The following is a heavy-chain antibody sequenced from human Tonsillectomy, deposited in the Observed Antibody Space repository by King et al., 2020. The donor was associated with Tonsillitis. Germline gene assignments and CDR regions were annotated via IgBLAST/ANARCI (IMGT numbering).Heavy chain of an antibody. J-gene: IGHJ5*02. CDR1: GGSFSGYY. CDR3: ARERRRITMVRGFNWFDP. Sequence: VQLPQWGAGLLKPSETLSLTCAVYGGSFSGYYWSWIRQPPGKGLEWIGEINHSGSTNYNPSLKSRVTISVVTSKNQFSLKLSSVTAADTAVYYCARERRRITMVRGFNWFDPWGQGTLVTVSS. CDR2: INHSGST. D-gene: IGHD3-10*01. V-gene: IGHV4-34*01.